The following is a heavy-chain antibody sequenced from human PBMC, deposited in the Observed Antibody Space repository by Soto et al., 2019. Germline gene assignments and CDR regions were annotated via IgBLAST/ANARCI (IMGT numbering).Heavy chain of an antibody. CDR3: ARERARDYYDSSGYYPDY. J-gene: IGHJ4*02. V-gene: IGHV3-30-3*01. CDR1: GFTFSSYA. D-gene: IGHD3-22*01. Sequence: GGSLRLSCAASGFTFSSYAMHWVRQAPGKGLEWVAVISYDGSNKYYADSVKGRFTISRDNSKNTLYLQMNSLRAEDTAVYYCARERARDYYDSSGYYPDYWGQGTLVTVSS. CDR2: ISYDGSNK.